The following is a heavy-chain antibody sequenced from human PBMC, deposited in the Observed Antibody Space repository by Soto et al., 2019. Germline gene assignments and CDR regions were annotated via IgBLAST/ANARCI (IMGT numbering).Heavy chain of an antibody. J-gene: IGHJ3*02. V-gene: IGHV3-30-3*01. Sequence: QEQLMESGGGVVQPGRSLRLSCVASGFSFSSQAMHWVRQAPGKGLEWVAAISNDGNRQLYADSVKDRFTIPRDNSRNTLDLHMNNLRTEDTGVYFCAREIYSDGSVGTPGIWGQGTMVTVSS. D-gene: IGHD6-13*01. CDR2: ISNDGNRQ. CDR1: GFSFSSQA. CDR3: AREIYSDGSVGTPGI.